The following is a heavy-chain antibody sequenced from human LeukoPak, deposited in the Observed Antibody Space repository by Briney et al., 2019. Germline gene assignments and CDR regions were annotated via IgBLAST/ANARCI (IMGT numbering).Heavy chain of an antibody. V-gene: IGHV1-2*02. J-gene: IGHJ5*02. CDR2: INPNSGGT. Sequence: GASVKVSCKASGYTFTGHYMHWVRQAPGQGLEWMGWINPNSGGTNYAQKFQGRVTMTTDTSTSTAYMELRSLRSDDTAVYYCARDECHYDSSGLFDPWGQGTLVTVSS. CDR1: GYTFTGHY. D-gene: IGHD3-22*01. CDR3: ARDECHYDSSGLFDP.